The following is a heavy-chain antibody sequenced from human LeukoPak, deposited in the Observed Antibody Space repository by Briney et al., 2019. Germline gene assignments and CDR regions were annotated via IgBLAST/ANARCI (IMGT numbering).Heavy chain of an antibody. CDR3: ARDFRDGYNSGDDAFDI. J-gene: IGHJ3*02. CDR2: ISSSSSYI. D-gene: IGHD5-12*01. Sequence: PGGSLRLSCAASGFTFSSYSMNWVRQAPGKGLEWVSSISSSSSYIYYADSVKGRFTISRDNAKNSLYLQMNSLRAEDTAVYYCARDFRDGYNSGDDAFDIWGQGTMVTVSS. CDR1: GFTFSSYS. V-gene: IGHV3-21*01.